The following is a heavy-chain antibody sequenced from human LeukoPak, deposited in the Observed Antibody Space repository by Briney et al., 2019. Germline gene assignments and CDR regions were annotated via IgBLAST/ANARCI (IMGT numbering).Heavy chain of an antibody. J-gene: IGHJ4*02. CDR3: ARATAENDH. CDR2: LNPKTGGT. Sequence: WASVNVSCKASGYTFTGYYLHWVRQAPGQGLEWMGWLNPKTGGTSYAQKFQGRVTMTRDTSISTVNMELSRLTSDDTAVYYCARATAENDHWGQGTLVTVSS. V-gene: IGHV1-2*02. D-gene: IGHD1-14*01. CDR1: GYTFTGYY.